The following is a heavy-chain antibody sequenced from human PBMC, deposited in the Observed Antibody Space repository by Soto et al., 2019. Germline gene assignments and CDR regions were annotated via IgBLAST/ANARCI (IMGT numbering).Heavy chain of an antibody. V-gene: IGHV4-31*03. Sequence: PSETLSLTCTVSGGSIGSGGYYWSWIRQHPGKGLEWIGYIYYSGSTYYNPSLKSRVTISVDTSKNQFSLKLSSVTAADTAVYYCARDHTYYYATGYWGQGTLVTVSS. CDR3: ARDHTYYYATGY. D-gene: IGHD3-10*01. J-gene: IGHJ4*02. CDR2: IYYSGST. CDR1: GGSIGSGGYY.